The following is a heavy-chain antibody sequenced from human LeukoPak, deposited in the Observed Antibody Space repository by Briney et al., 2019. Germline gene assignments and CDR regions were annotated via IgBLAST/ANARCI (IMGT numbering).Heavy chain of an antibody. J-gene: IGHJ4*02. CDR2: ISSSSYI. CDR1: GFTFSSYS. CDR3: ARDLTAMDYFDY. Sequence: GGSLRLSCAASGFTFSSYSMNWVRQAPGKGLEWVSSISSSSYIYYADSVKGRFTISRDNAKNSLYLQMNSLRAEDTAVYYCARDLTAMDYFDYWGQGTLVTVSS. V-gene: IGHV3-21*01. D-gene: IGHD5-18*01.